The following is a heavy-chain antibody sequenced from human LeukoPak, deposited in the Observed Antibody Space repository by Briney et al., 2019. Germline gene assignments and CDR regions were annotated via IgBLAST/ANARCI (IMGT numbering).Heavy chain of an antibody. CDR2: LRYDGSNK. V-gene: IGHV3-30*02. D-gene: IGHD6-19*01. CDR1: GFTFSTYG. Sequence: GGSLRLSCAASGFTFSTYGMHWVRQAPGKGLEWVSFLRYDGSNKYYADSVKGRFTISRDNSKNTLYLQMNSLRAEDTAVYYCAKDYSSGWFIDYWGQGTLVTVSS. J-gene: IGHJ4*02. CDR3: AKDYSSGWFIDY.